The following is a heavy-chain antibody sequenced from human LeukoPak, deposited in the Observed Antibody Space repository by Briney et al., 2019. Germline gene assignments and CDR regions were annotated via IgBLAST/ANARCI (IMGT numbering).Heavy chain of an antibody. CDR3: ASSLHGEHYFGY. D-gene: IGHD4-17*01. V-gene: IGHV1-18*01. CDR2: ISAYNGNT. CDR1: GYTFTSYG. Sequence: ASVKVSCKASGYTFTSYGISWVRQAPGQGLEWMGWISAYNGNTNYAQKLQGRVTMTTDTSTSTAYTELRSLRSDDTAVYYCASSLHGEHYFGYWGQGTLVTVSS. J-gene: IGHJ4*02.